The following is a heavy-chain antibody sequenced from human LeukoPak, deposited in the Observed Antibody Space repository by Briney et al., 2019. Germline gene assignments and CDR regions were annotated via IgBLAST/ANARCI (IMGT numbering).Heavy chain of an antibody. J-gene: IGHJ3*01. CDR1: GGSFSDYQ. V-gene: IGHV4-34*01. CDR3: ARRRPTTVLTSGLDL. Sequence: PSETLSLTCAVYGGSFSDYQWTWIRQPPGKGLEWIGEITHSGSINHNPSLKSRVTISGDTSKNQFSLELTSVTAADTAVYFCARRRPTTVLTSGLDLWDQGTMVTVSS. CDR2: ITHSGSI. D-gene: IGHD4/OR15-4a*01.